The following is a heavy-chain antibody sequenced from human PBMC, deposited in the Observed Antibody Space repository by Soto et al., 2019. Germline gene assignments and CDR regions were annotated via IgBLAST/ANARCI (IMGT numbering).Heavy chain of an antibody. J-gene: IGHJ4*02. D-gene: IGHD1-1*01. CDR1: GFTFSNYW. V-gene: IGHV3-74*01. Sequence: EVQLVESGGGLVQPGGSLRLSCAASGFTFSNYWMHWVRQGPGKGLVWVARVKSDGSSTSYADSVKGRFTISRDNAKNTLDLQMNSLRVEDTAVYYCARDNWNSYWGQGTLVTVSS. CDR3: ARDNWNSY. CDR2: VKSDGSST.